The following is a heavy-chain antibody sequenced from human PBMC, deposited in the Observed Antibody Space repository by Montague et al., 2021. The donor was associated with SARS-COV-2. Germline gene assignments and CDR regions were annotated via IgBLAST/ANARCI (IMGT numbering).Heavy chain of an antibody. CDR2: IFGSGAGT. CDR3: AKNGGSGSLVYWYFDL. V-gene: IGHV3-23*01. Sequence: SRRLSLSASGFPFNTYTMTWVRQPPGKGLEWVSSIFGSGAGTYYADSVQGRFTISRDNSKNRLYLQLHSLRAEDTAVYYCAKNGGSGSLVYWYFDLWGRGTPVAVSS. J-gene: IGHJ2*01. CDR1: GFPFNTYT. D-gene: IGHD2-8*01.